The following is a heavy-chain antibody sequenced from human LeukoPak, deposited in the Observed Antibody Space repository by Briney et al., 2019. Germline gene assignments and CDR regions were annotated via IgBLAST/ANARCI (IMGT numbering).Heavy chain of an antibody. J-gene: IGHJ4*02. CDR2: ISWNSGSI. Sequence: GGSLRLSCAASGFTFDDYAMHWVRQAPGKGLEWVSGISWNSGSIGYADSVKGRFTISRDNAKNSLYLQMNSLRAEDTAVYYCATYWNYGYWGQGTLVTVSS. V-gene: IGHV3-9*01. D-gene: IGHD1-7*01. CDR1: GFTFDDYA. CDR3: ATYWNYGY.